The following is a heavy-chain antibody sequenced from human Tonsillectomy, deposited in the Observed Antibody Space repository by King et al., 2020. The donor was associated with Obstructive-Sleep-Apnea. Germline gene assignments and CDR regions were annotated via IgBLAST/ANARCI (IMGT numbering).Heavy chain of an antibody. Sequence: QLVQSGGGVVQPGRSLRLSCAASGFTFSYYGMHWVRQAPGKGLEGVAVISDDGSKTYYADSVKGRFTISRDNSKNTLYLQMNSLRDEDTAVYYCAKEERYYDSIGYYTDSYDYWGQGSLVTVSS. CDR1: GFTFSYYG. CDR3: AKEERYYDSIGYYTDSYDY. V-gene: IGHV3-30*18. D-gene: IGHD3-22*01. J-gene: IGHJ4*02. CDR2: ISDDGSKT.